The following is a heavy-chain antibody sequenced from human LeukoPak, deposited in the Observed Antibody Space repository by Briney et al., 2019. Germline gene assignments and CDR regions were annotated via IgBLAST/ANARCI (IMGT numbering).Heavy chain of an antibody. CDR1: GGTFSSYA. CDR3: ARDGCSSTSCYPYNWFDP. V-gene: IGHV1-69*06. Sequence: SVKVSCKASGGTFSSYAISWVRQAPGQGLEWMGGIIPIFGTANYAQKFQGRVTITADKSTSTAYMELSSLRSEDTAVYYCARDGCSSTSCYPYNWFDPWGQRTLVTVSS. D-gene: IGHD2-2*01. J-gene: IGHJ5*02. CDR2: IIPIFGTA.